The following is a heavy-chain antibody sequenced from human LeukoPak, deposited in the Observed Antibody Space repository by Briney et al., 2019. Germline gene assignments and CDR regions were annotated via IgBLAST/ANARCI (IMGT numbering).Heavy chain of an antibody. D-gene: IGHD3-22*01. V-gene: IGHV3-33*01. Sequence: PGRSLRLSCAASGFAFSTYGMHWVRQAPGKGLEWVAVMWYDGSIKYFADSVKGRFTISRDNSKNTLFLQINNLRDEDTAVYYCARAQDYDNSGYVDGFDLWGQGTMVTVSS. CDR2: MWYDGSIK. J-gene: IGHJ3*01. CDR3: ARAQDYDNSGYVDGFDL. CDR1: GFAFSTYG.